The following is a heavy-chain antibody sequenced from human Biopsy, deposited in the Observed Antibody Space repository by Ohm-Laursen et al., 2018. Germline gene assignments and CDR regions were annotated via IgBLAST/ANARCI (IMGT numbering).Heavy chain of an antibody. V-gene: IGHV3-21*06. CDR2: ISASSSYI. CDR3: ATELLPPGVGGPWLDS. J-gene: IGHJ5*01. CDR1: GVTLSGYG. D-gene: IGHD3-10*01. Sequence: SLRLSCAASGVTLSGYGMNWVRQAPGKGLERVSSISASSSYIYYADSVKGRLTVSRDNTKNTLYLQMNSLRAADTAIYFCATELLPPGVGGPWLDSWGQGTPVTVSS.